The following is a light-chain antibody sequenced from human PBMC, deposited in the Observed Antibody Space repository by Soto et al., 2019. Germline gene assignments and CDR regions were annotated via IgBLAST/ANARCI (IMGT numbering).Light chain of an antibody. CDR1: QSVSSSY. CDR2: GAS. J-gene: IGKJ2*01. Sequence: EIVLTQSPGTLSLSPGERATLSCRASQSVSSSYLAWYQQKPGQAPRLLIYGASSRATGIPDRFSGSGSGTDFTLTIIRLEAEDFAVYYCQQYGSSPPMYTFGQGTKLEIK. CDR3: QQYGSSPPMYT. V-gene: IGKV3-20*01.